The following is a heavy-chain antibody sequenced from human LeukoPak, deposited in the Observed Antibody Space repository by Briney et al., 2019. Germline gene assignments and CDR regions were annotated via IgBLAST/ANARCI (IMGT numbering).Heavy chain of an antibody. Sequence: GGSLRLSCAASGFTFSSYGMHWVRQAPGKGLEWVAVIWYDGGNKYYADSVKGRFTISRDNSKNTLYLQMNSLRAEDTAVYYCARGVNYYDSSGPFDYWGQGTLVTVSS. J-gene: IGHJ4*02. V-gene: IGHV3-33*01. D-gene: IGHD3-22*01. CDR2: IWYDGGNK. CDR1: GFTFSSYG. CDR3: ARGVNYYDSSGPFDY.